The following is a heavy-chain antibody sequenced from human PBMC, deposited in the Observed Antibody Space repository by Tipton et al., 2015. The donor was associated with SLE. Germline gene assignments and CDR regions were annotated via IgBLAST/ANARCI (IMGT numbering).Heavy chain of an antibody. J-gene: IGHJ4*02. CDR1: GYDFNSYW. CDR2: IYPGDSDT. Sequence: VQLVQSGAEVKKPGESLKISCKGYGYDFNSYWIGWVRQMPGKGLEWMGIIYPGDSDTRYSPSFQGQGTISADKSIDTAYLQWSSLKASDTAMYYCASLRGGRGYYFDYWGQGTLVAVSS. V-gene: IGHV5-51*03. D-gene: IGHD3-16*01. CDR3: ASLRGGRGYYFDY.